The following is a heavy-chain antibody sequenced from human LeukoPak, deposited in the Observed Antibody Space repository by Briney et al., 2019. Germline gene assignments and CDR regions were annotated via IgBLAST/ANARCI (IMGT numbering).Heavy chain of an antibody. CDR2: IYPGDSET. D-gene: IGHD2-2*01. CDR1: GYSFTTYW. Sequence: PGESLKISCKGSGYSFTTYWIGWVRQMPGKGLEWMGIIYPGDSETRYSPSFQGRGTISADRSISTAYLQWSSLKASDTAIYYCARRYCSSTSCHLDYWGQGTLVTVSS. CDR3: ARRYCSSTSCHLDY. V-gene: IGHV5-51*01. J-gene: IGHJ4*02.